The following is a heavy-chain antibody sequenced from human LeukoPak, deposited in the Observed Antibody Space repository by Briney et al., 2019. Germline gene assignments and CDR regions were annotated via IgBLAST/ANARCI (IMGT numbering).Heavy chain of an antibody. D-gene: IGHD3-3*01. J-gene: IGHJ4*02. V-gene: IGHV4-61*02. Sequence: PSETLSLTCSVSGGSVSGGSYHWTWIRQPAGKGLEWIGRIYSDRTTNYNPSLKSRVTMSADTSKNQFSLKLSSVTAADTAVYYCARAGLWMPYYFDYWGQGTLVTVSS. CDR3: ARAGLWMPYYFDY. CDR1: GGSVSGGSYH. CDR2: IYSDRTT.